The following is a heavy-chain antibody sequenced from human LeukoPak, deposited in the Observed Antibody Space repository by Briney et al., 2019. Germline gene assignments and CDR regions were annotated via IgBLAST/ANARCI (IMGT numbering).Heavy chain of an antibody. V-gene: IGHV3-33*06. Sequence: GGSLRLSCSASGFTFSNYGMHWVRQAPGKGLEWVALIWYDGSKKNYADSVKGRFTISRDNSKNTLYLQMNSLSPEDTAVFYCAKELGSGSHDLFFFDSWGQGILVTVSS. D-gene: IGHD1-26*01. J-gene: IGHJ4*02. CDR2: IWYDGSKK. CDR3: AKELGSGSHDLFFFDS. CDR1: GFTFSNYG.